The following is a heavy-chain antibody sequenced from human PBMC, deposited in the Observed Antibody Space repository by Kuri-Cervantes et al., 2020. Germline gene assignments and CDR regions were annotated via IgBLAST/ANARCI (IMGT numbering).Heavy chain of an antibody. CDR2: FDPEDGET. CDR1: GYTLTELS. J-gene: IGHJ6*02. V-gene: IGHV1-24*01. CDR3: ATGDDILTGDQPYYYYYGMDV. Sequence: ASVKVSCKVSGYTLTELSMHWERQAPGKGLEWMGGFDPEDGETIYAQKFQGRVTMTEDTSTDTAYMELSSLRSEDTAVYYCATGDDILTGDQPYYYYYGMDVWGQGTAVTVSS. D-gene: IGHD3-9*01.